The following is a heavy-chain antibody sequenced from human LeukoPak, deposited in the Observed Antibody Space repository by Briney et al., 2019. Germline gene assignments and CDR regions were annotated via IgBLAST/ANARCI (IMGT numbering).Heavy chain of an antibody. CDR3: AKDIGSGWPFDY. CDR2: IKGNGDTT. J-gene: IGHJ4*02. CDR1: GFTFHNYA. Sequence: GGSLRLSCAASGFTFHNYAMHWVRQAPGKGLEWVSLIKGNGDTTYNADSGKGRFTISRDNSKNSLYLQINSLRTEDTALYYCAKDIGSGWPFDYWGQGTLVTVSS. D-gene: IGHD6-19*01. V-gene: IGHV3-43*02.